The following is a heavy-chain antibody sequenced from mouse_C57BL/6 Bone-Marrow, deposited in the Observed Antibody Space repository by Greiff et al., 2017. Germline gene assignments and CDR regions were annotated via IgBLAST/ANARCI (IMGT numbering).Heavy chain of an antibody. CDR1: GYTFTDYY. Sequence: EVQLQQPGPVLVKPGASVKMSCKASGYTFTDYYMNWVKQSHGKSLEWIGVINPYNGGTSYNQKFKGKATLTVDKSSSTAYMELNSLASEDSAVYYCARLLPYGYFDVWGTGTTVTVSS. D-gene: IGHD1-1*01. V-gene: IGHV1-19*01. CDR3: ARLLPYGYFDV. CDR2: INPYNGGT. J-gene: IGHJ1*03.